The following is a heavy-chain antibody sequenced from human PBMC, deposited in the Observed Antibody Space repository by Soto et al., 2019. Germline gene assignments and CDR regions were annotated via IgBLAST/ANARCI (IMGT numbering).Heavy chain of an antibody. V-gene: IGHV4-30-2*01. D-gene: IGHD4-17*01. CDR3: AREGGLPSHGMDV. CDR1: GGSISSGGYS. Sequence: QLQLQESGSGLVKPSQTLSLTCAVSGGSISSGGYSWSWIRQPPGKGLEWIGYIYHSGSTYYNPSLKSRGNIAVDRSKNQFSLKLSSGTAADTAVYYWAREGGLPSHGMDVWGQGTTVTVSS. CDR2: IYHSGST. J-gene: IGHJ6*02.